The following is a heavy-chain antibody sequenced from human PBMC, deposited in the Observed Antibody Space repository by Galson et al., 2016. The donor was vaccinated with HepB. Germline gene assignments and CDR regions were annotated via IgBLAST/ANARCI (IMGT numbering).Heavy chain of an antibody. V-gene: IGHV1-46*03. CDR2: INPSGGST. J-gene: IGHJ3*02. Sequence: SVKVSCKASGYTFTSYYMHWVRQAPGQGLEWMGIINPSGGSTSYAQKFQGRVTMTRDTSTSTVYMELSSLRYEDTAVYYCARGLRYSSGWYSLLFAFDILGQGTMVTVSS. CDR3: ARGLRYSSGWYSLLFAFDI. CDR1: GYTFTSYY. D-gene: IGHD6-19*01.